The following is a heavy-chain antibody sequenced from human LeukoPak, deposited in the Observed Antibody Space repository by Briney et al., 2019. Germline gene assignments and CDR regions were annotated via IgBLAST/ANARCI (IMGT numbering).Heavy chain of an antibody. V-gene: IGHV4-34*01. Sequence: PSETLSLTCAVYGGSFSGYYWSWIRQPPGKGLEWIGEINHSGSTNYNPPLKSRVTISVDTSKNQFSLKLSSVTAADTAVYYCARSGYDTRILNDAFDIWGQGTMVTVSS. CDR2: INHSGST. D-gene: IGHD5-12*01. CDR1: GGSFSGYY. J-gene: IGHJ3*02. CDR3: ARSGYDTRILNDAFDI.